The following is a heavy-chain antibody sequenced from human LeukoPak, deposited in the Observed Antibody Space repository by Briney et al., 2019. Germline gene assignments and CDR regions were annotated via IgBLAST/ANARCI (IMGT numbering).Heavy chain of an antibody. CDR2: IYYSGST. CDR3: ARAGNGGNWFDP. V-gene: IGHV4-39*07. J-gene: IGHJ5*02. Sequence: SETLSLTCTVSGGSISSSSYYWGWIRQPPGKGLEWIGSIYYSGSTYYNPSLKSRVTISVDTSKNQFSLKLSSVTAADTAVYYCARAGNGGNWFDPWGQGTLVTVSS. D-gene: IGHD6-19*01. CDR1: GGSISSSSYY.